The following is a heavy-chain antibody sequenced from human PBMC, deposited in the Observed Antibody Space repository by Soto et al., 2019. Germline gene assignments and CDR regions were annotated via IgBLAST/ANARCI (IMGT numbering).Heavy chain of an antibody. CDR3: AHSSWWSLFFDY. CDR2: INGDGSRT. CDR1: GFTFSTHW. D-gene: IGHD2-8*02. Sequence: GGSLRLSCAASGFTFSTHWMHWVRQVPGKGLVWVSRINGDGSRTTYADSVRGRLTISRDNAKNTLYLQMTNMDPVDTATYYCAHSSWWSLFFDYWGQGTLVTVSS. J-gene: IGHJ4*02. V-gene: IGHV3-74*01.